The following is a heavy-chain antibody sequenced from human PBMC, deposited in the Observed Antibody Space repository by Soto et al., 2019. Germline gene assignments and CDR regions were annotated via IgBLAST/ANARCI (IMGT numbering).Heavy chain of an antibody. J-gene: IGHJ4*02. V-gene: IGHV1-69*06. Sequence: AVKISCKESGGTFSSYAISWVRQAPGQGLEWMGGIIPIFGTANYAQKFQGRVTITADKSTSTAYMELSSLRSEDTAVYYCAREGPEGYSSSWYGYWGQGTLVTVSS. CDR1: GGTFSSYA. CDR2: IIPIFGTA. CDR3: AREGPEGYSSSWYGY. D-gene: IGHD6-13*01.